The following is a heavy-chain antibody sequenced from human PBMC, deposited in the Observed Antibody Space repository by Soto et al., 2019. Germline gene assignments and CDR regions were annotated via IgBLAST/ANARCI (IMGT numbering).Heavy chain of an antibody. D-gene: IGHD3-16*01. Sequence: PSETLSLTCTVSAASFSKYYWTWIRQPPGKGREWIGYIYFNGNTNYNPSLKRRVTISVDTSKKQISLNLTSVTDADTAVYFCASVTFGGVVLAHWGQGTLVTVSS. J-gene: IGHJ4*02. CDR2: IYFNGNT. V-gene: IGHV4-59*13. CDR3: ASVTFGGVVLAH. CDR1: AASFSKYY.